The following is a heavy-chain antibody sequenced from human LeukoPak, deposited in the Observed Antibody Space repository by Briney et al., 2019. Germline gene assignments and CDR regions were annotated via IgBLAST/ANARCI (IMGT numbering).Heavy chain of an antibody. Sequence: GGSLRLSCAASGFTFSSYAMSWVRQAPGKGLEWVSVIYSGGSTYYADSVKGRFTISRDNSKNTLYLQMNSLRAEDTAVYYCAKEAADIVVVPAAMMDSWGQGTLVTVSS. CDR2: IYSGGST. V-gene: IGHV3-23*03. CDR1: GFTFSSYA. CDR3: AKEAADIVVVPAAMMDS. J-gene: IGHJ5*01. D-gene: IGHD2-2*01.